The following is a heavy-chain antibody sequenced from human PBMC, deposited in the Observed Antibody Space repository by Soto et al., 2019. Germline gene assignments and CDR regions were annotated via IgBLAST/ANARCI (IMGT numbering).Heavy chain of an antibody. CDR3: ARGERVGGYNSPIPPGMDV. CDR1: GDRVSTNIAA. CDR2: TYYNSKWYN. Sequence: PSQAHSLTCDISGDRVSTNIAAWNWIRQSPSRGLEWLGRTYYNSKWYNDYAISVKSRITINPDTSRNQFSLQLNSVTPEDTAVYYCARGERVGGYNSPIPPGMDVWVKGTTVPVSS. V-gene: IGHV6-1*01. J-gene: IGHJ6*04. D-gene: IGHD6-13*01.